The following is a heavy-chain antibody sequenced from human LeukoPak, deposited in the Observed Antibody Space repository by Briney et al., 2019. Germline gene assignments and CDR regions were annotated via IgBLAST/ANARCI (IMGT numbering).Heavy chain of an antibody. CDR1: GFTFSSSE. J-gene: IGHJ4*02. CDR2: ISSSGGTI. V-gene: IGHV3-48*03. D-gene: IGHD6-13*01. CDR3: ARGGQHLFDF. Sequence: QTGGSLRLSCAASGFTFSSSEMNWVRQAPGKGLEWVSYISSSGGTISYADSVKGRFTISRDNAKNSLYLQMNSLRAEDTAIYYCARGGQHLFDFWGQGTLVTVSS.